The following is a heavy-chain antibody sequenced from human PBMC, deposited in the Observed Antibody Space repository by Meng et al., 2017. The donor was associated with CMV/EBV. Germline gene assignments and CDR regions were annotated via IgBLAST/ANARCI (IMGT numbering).Heavy chain of an antibody. CDR3: AGVSGDFWSGYWGAVGY. CDR1: GCSISSYY. V-gene: IGHV4-59*01. CDR2: IYYSGST. J-gene: IGHJ4*02. Sequence: SETLSLTCTVPGCSISSYYWSWIRQPPGKGLEWIGYIYYSGSTNYNPPLKSRVTISVDTSKNQFSLKLSSVTAADTAVYYCAGVSGDFWSGYWGAVGYWGQGTLVTVSS. D-gene: IGHD3-3*01.